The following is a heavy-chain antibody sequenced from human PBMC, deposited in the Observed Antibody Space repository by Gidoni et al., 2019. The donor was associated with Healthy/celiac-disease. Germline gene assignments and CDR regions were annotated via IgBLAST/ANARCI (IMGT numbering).Heavy chain of an antibody. CDR1: TGYY. J-gene: IGHJ6*02. V-gene: IGHV1-2*04. Sequence: TGYYMHGVRQAPGQGLEWMGWINPNSGGTNYAQKFQGWVTMTRDTSISTAYMELSRLRSDDTAVYYCARDLGSTSYGMDVWGQGTTVTVSS. CDR2: INPNSGGT. CDR3: ARDLGSTSYGMDV. D-gene: IGHD2-2*01.